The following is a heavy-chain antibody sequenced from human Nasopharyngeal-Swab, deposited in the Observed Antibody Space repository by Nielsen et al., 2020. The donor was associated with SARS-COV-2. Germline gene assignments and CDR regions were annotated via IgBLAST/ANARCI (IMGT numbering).Heavy chain of an antibody. CDR2: ISYDGSHE. D-gene: IGHD5-24*01. Sequence: GESLKISCADSGFTFSFYGMSWVRQAPGKGLEWVGLISYDGSHENYADSVRGRFTFSRDNSKDTVYLQMNSLRSEDTAVYYCASPVEMSTTWGQGTLVTVSS. CDR1: GFTFSFYG. V-gene: IGHV3-30*03. J-gene: IGHJ5*02. CDR3: ASPVEMSTT.